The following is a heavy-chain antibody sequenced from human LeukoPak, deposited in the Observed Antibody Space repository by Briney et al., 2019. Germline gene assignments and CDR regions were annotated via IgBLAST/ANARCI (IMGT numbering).Heavy chain of an antibody. V-gene: IGHV1-69*05. CDR2: ISPIFGAA. CDR1: GDTFSSYA. CDR3: ASPSPDFWSGYYYYYGMDA. Sequence: SVTVSCTASGDTFSSYAITWVRQAPGQGLEWMGGISPIFGAANYAQKFQGRVTMTRDTSTSTVYMELSSLRSEDTAVYYCASPSPDFWSGYYYYYGMDAWGQGTTVTVSS. D-gene: IGHD3-3*01. J-gene: IGHJ6*02.